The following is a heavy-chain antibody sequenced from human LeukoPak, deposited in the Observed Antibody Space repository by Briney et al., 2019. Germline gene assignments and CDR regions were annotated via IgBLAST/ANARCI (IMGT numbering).Heavy chain of an antibody. D-gene: IGHD4-17*01. J-gene: IGHJ4*02. CDR3: ARSVPHYGDYIGVYYFDY. V-gene: IGHV2-5*02. CDR1: GFSLSTSGVG. Sequence: ESGPTLVKPTQTLTLTCTFSGFSLSTSGVGVGWIRQPPGKALEWLALIYWDDDKRYSPSLKSRLTITKDTSKNQVVLTMTNMDPVDTATYYCARSVPHYGDYIGVYYFDYWGQGTLVTVSS. CDR2: IYWDDDK.